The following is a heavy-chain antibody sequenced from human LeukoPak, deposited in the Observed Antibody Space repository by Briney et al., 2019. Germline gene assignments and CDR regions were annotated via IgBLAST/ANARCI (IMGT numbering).Heavy chain of an antibody. D-gene: IGHD3-10*01. CDR3: ARVARVTMVRGVWFDP. V-gene: IGHV1-2*02. Sequence: ASVKVSCKASGYTFTGYYMHSVRQAPGQGLEWMGWINPNSGGTNYAQKFQGRVTMTRDTSISTAYMELSRLRSDDTAVYYCARVARVTMVRGVWFDPWGQGTLVTVSS. CDR1: GYTFTGYY. J-gene: IGHJ5*02. CDR2: INPNSGGT.